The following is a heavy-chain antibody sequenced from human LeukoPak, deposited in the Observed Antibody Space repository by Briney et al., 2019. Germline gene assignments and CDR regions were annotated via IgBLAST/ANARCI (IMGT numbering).Heavy chain of an antibody. Sequence: SETLSLTCTVSGGSISSGSYYWSWIRQPPGKGLEWIGYIYYSGSTNYNPSLKSRVTISVDTSKNQFSLKLSSVTAADTAVYYCARGDNDSSGYYQGNDAFDIWGQGTMVTVSS. D-gene: IGHD3-22*01. CDR2: IYYSGST. CDR1: GGSISSGSYY. J-gene: IGHJ3*02. V-gene: IGHV4-61*01. CDR3: ARGDNDSSGYYQGNDAFDI.